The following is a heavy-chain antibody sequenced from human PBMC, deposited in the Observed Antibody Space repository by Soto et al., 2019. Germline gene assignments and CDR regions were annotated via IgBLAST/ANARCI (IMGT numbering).Heavy chain of an antibody. CDR2: ISWNSGSI. J-gene: IGHJ3*02. D-gene: IGHD5-12*01. CDR1: GFTFDDYA. CDR3: AKSRGATIRDAFDI. V-gene: IGHV3-9*01. Sequence: GWSLRLSCAASGFTFDDYAMHWVRQAPGKGLEWVSGISWNSGSIGYADSVKGRFTISRDNAKNSLYLQMNSLRAEDTALYYCAKSRGATIRDAFDIWGQGTMVTVSS.